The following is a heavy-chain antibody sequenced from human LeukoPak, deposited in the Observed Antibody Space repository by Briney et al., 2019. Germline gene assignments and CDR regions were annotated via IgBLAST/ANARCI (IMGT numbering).Heavy chain of an antibody. CDR2: TYTSGST. Sequence: PSQTLSLTCTVSGGSISSGSYYWSWIRQPAGKGLEWVGRTYTSGSTNYNPSLKSRVTISVDTSKNQSSLKLSAVTAADTAVYYCARGGSSGWSYYYYYMDVWGKGATVTLS. CDR1: GGSISSGSYY. V-gene: IGHV4-61*02. CDR3: ARGGSSGWSYYYYYMDV. J-gene: IGHJ6*03. D-gene: IGHD6-19*01.